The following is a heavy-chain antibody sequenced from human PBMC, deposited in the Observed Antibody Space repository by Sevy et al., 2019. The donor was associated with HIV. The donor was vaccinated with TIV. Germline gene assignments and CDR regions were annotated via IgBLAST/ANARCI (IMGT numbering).Heavy chain of an antibody. CDR3: ARDYYDSSGYVY. D-gene: IGHD3-22*01. Sequence: GGSLRLSCAASGFTFSSYAMHWVRQAPGKGLEWVAVISYDGSNKYYADSVKGRFTISRDNSKNTLHLQMNSLRAEDTAVYYCARDYYDSSGYVYWGQGTLVTVSS. CDR2: ISYDGSNK. J-gene: IGHJ4*02. CDR1: GFTFSSYA. V-gene: IGHV3-30-3*01.